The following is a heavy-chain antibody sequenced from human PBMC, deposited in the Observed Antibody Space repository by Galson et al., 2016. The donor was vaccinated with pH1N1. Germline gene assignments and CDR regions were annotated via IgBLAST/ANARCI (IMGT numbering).Heavy chain of an antibody. CDR1: GSNSDYN. CDR2: ISGSGGRK. Sequence: SLRLSCAASGSNSDYNMNWVRLAPGKGLEGVSSISGSGGRKHYADSVQGRYIISSVNSKNTVYLQMNSLIAGDTALYFCAKGGCGDSGCDVFDFWGQGTMVIVSS. V-gene: IGHV3-23*01. CDR3: AKGGCGDSGCDVFDF. J-gene: IGHJ3*01. D-gene: IGHD4-17*01.